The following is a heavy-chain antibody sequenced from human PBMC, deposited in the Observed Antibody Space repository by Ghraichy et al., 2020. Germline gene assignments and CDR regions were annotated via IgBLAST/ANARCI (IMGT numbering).Heavy chain of an antibody. V-gene: IGHV4-61*01. J-gene: IGHJ3*02. CDR3: ASTHYDILTGYYTINFDI. D-gene: IGHD3-9*01. CDR2: IYYSGST. CDR1: GGSVSSGSYY. Sequence: SETLSLTCTVSGGSVSSGSYYWSWIRQPPGKGLEWIGYIYYSGSTNYNPSLKSRVTISVDTSKNQFSLKLSSVSAADTAVYYCASTHYDILTGYYTINFDIWGQGTMVTVSS.